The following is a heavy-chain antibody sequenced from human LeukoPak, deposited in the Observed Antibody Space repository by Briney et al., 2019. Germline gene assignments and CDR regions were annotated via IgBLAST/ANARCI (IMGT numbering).Heavy chain of an antibody. Sequence: GSLRLSCAASGFTFSSYSMNWARQAPGKGLEWVSSISSGSSYIYYADSVKGRFTISRDNAKNSLYLQMNSLRAEDTAVYYCARGIPPDYWGQGTLVTVSS. CDR1: GFTFSSYS. J-gene: IGHJ4*02. CDR2: ISSGSSYI. CDR3: ARGIPPDY. V-gene: IGHV3-21*01.